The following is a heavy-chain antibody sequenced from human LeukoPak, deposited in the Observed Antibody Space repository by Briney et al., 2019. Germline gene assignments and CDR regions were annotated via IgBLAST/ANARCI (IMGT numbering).Heavy chain of an antibody. Sequence: SETLSFNCSVSGVSISSYYWSWIRQPPGQGLEWIGYIYYSGSTNYNPSLKSRVTISVDTSNNQFSLKLSSVTAADTAVYYCARSGGAIQVWPFDYWGQGTLVTVSS. J-gene: IGHJ4*02. D-gene: IGHD5-18*01. V-gene: IGHV4-59*01. CDR3: ARSGGAIQVWPFDY. CDR2: IYYSGST. CDR1: GVSISSYY.